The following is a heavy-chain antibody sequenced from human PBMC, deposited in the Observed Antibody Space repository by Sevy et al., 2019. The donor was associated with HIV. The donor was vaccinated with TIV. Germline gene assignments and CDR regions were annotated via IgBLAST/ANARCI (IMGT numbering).Heavy chain of an antibody. Sequence: GGSLRLSCAASGFIFSSYVMTWVRQAPGKGLEWVSTISGSGGSTYYADSVKGRFTISRDNSKKMLDLQMNSLRAEDTAVYYCEAIATAGRDYWGRGTLVTVSS. CDR1: GFIFSSYV. D-gene: IGHD6-13*01. V-gene: IGHV3-23*01. J-gene: IGHJ4*02. CDR3: EAIATAGRDY. CDR2: ISGSGGST.